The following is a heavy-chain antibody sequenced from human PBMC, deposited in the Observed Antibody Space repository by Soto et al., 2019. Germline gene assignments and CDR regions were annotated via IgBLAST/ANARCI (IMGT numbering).Heavy chain of an antibody. D-gene: IGHD6-13*01. Sequence: QVQLVQSGAEVKKPGSSVKVSCKASGGTFSSYAISWVRQAPGQGLEWMGGIIPIFGTANYAQKFQGRVTITADGSTSTAYMELRSLRSEDTAVYYCAGVGIAAAGSQTFDDWGQGTLVNVSS. CDR1: GGTFSSYA. J-gene: IGHJ4*02. CDR3: AGVGIAAAGSQTFDD. CDR2: IIPIFGTA. V-gene: IGHV1-69*12.